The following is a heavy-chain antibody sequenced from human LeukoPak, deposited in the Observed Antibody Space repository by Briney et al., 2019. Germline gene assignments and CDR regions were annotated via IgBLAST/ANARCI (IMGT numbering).Heavy chain of an antibody. Sequence: SETLSLTCTVSGGSISSSSYYWGWIRQPPGKGLAWIGSIYYSGSTYYSPSLKSRVTISVDTFKNQFSLKLSSVTAADTAVYYCAAAFDYWGQGTLVTVSS. CDR3: AAAFDY. J-gene: IGHJ4*02. CDR1: GGSISSSSYY. V-gene: IGHV4-39*01. D-gene: IGHD6-25*01. CDR2: IYYSGST.